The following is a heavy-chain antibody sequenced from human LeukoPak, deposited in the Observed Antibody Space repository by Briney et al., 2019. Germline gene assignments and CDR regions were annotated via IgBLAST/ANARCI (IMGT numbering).Heavy chain of an antibody. V-gene: IGHV4-59*12. Sequence: SETLSLTCTVSGDSISSYYWSWIRQPPGKGLEWIGYMYYSGSTKYNPSLKSRVTISVDTSKNQFSLKLSSVTAADTAVYYCARDLTFISPGAYYGWGQGTLVTVSS. J-gene: IGHJ4*02. CDR1: GDSISSYY. D-gene: IGHD3-10*01. CDR3: ARDLTFISPGAYYG. CDR2: MYYSGST.